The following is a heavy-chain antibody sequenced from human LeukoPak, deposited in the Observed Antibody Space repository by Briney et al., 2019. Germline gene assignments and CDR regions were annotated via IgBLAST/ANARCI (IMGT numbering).Heavy chain of an antibody. J-gene: IGHJ4*02. Sequence: SETLSLTCAVYGGSFSGYYWSWLRRPPGKGLEWIGEINHSGSTNYNPSLKSRVTISVDTSKNQFSLKLSSVTAADTAVYYCARRAVNDLDYWGQGTLITVSS. CDR3: ARRAVNDLDY. V-gene: IGHV4-34*01. D-gene: IGHD4-17*01. CDR2: INHSGST. CDR1: GGSFSGYY.